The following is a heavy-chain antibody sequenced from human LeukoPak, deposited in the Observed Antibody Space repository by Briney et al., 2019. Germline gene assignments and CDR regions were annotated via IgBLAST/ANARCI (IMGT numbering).Heavy chain of an antibody. CDR2: FDPEDGET. D-gene: IGHD3-3*01. V-gene: IGHV1-24*01. CDR3: ATGRITIFGVVSYYMDV. Sequence: ASVKVSCKVSGYTLTEFSMHWVRQAPGKGLEWMGGFDPEDGETIYAQKFQGRVTMTEDTSTDTAYMELSSLRSEDTAVYYCATGRITIFGVVSYYMDVWGKGTTVTVSS. CDR1: GYTLTEFS. J-gene: IGHJ6*03.